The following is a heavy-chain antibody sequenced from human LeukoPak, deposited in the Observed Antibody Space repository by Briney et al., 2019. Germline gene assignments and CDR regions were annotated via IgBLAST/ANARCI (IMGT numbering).Heavy chain of an antibody. V-gene: IGHV3-23*01. CDR1: GFTFSNYA. Sequence: GGSLRLSCAASGFTFSNYAMSWVRQGPGKGLEWVSGISVSGGTTDYADSVKGRFTISRDNSKNTLYVQMNSLRAEDTAVYYCAKTFFGYTNYFDYWGQGTQDTVSS. CDR3: AKTFFGYTNYFDY. J-gene: IGHJ4*02. D-gene: IGHD2/OR15-2a*01. CDR2: ISVSGGTT.